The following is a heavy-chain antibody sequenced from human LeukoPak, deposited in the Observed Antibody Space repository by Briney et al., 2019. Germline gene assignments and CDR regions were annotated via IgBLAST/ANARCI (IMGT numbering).Heavy chain of an antibody. CDR2: IYSGGST. CDR3: ARSYSRYYDTTF. Sequence: PGGSLRLSCAASGXTVSSYYMSWVRQAPGKGLEWVSVIYSGGSTYYAESLKGRFTISRDNSKNTVYLQMNSLRAEDTAVYYCARSYSRYYDTTFWGQGTLVTVSS. J-gene: IGHJ4*02. D-gene: IGHD3-22*01. V-gene: IGHV3-53*01. CDR1: GXTVSSYY.